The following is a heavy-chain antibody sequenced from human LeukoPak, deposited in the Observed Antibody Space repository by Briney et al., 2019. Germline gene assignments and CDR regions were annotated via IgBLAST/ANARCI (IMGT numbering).Heavy chain of an antibody. CDR1: GYTFTSYG. CDR2: IIPIFGTA. V-gene: IGHV1-69*13. D-gene: IGHD2-2*01. J-gene: IGHJ6*02. Sequence: EASVKVSCKASGYTFTSYGISWVRQAPGQGLEWMGGIIPIFGTANYAQKFQGRVTITADESTSTAYMELSSLRSEDAAVYYCAGAGVVYYYGMDVWGQGTTVTVSS. CDR3: AGAGVVYYYGMDV.